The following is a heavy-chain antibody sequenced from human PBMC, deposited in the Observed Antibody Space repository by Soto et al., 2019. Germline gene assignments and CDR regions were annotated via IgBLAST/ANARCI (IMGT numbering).Heavy chain of an antibody. CDR2: VNAGNGDT. V-gene: IGHV1-3*01. J-gene: IGHJ4*02. CDR1: GYTFTSYD. Sequence: ASVKVSCKASGYTFTSYDINWVRQAPGQRLEWMGWVNAGNGDTKYSRNFQGRVTISRDTSASTAYIEVSSLRSEDTAVYYCARDPADYWGQGTLVTVSS. CDR3: ARDPADY.